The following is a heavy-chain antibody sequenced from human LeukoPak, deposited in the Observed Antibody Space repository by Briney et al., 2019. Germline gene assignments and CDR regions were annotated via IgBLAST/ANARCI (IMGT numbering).Heavy chain of an antibody. J-gene: IGHJ4*02. Sequence: PSETLSLTCAVYGGSFSGYYWSWIRQPPGKGLEWIGEINHSGSTNYNPSLKSRVTISVDTSKNQFSLKLSSVTAADTAVYYCARLSRSYVDYWGQGTLVTVSS. CDR1: GGSFSGYY. CDR2: INHSGST. D-gene: IGHD3-16*01. CDR3: ARLSRSYVDY. V-gene: IGHV4-34*01.